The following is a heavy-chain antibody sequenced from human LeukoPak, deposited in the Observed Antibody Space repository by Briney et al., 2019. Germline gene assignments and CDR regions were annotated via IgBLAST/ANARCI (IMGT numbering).Heavy chain of an antibody. CDR1: GGSISSYY. CDR2: IYTSGST. V-gene: IGHV4-4*07. Sequence: SETLSLTCTVSGGSISSYYWSWVRQPAGKGLEWLGRIYTSGSTDYNPSLKSRVTISLDTSMKKFSLKLNSVTAADTAVYYCASTERCSTTCPLDYWGQGTLVTVSS. CDR3: ASTERCSTTCPLDY. D-gene: IGHD2-2*01. J-gene: IGHJ4*02.